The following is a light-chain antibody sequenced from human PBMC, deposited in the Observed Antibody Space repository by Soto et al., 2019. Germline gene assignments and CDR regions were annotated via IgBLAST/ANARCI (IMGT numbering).Light chain of an antibody. CDR1: QSISSN. V-gene: IGKV3-15*01. J-gene: IGKJ5*01. CDR2: GAS. CDR3: QQSSDWPPIT. Sequence: DIVMTQSPGTLYVSPGERATLSCRASQSISSNLAWYQQRPGQPPRLLIYGASTRATGIPARFSGSGSGTEFTLTISSLQSEDFAVYYCQQSSDWPPITFGQGKRLEVK.